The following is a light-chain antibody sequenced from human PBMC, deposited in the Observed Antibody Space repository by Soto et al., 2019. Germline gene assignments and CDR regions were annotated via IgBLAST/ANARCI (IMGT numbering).Light chain of an antibody. Sequence: QSALTQPASVSGSPGQSITISCTGISSDVRSYNYVSWYQHHPGQAPKLLVYGVSNRPSGVSNRFSGSKSANTASLTISGLQAEDEADYYCSTYTSTTPLGVFGGGTKVTVL. CDR1: SSDVRSYNY. CDR2: GVS. V-gene: IGLV2-14*01. CDR3: STYTSTTPLGV. J-gene: IGLJ2*01.